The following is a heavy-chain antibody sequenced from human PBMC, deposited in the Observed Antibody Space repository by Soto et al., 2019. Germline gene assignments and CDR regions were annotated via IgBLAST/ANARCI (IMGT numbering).Heavy chain of an antibody. D-gene: IGHD2-21*01. Sequence: GGSLRLSCAASGFTFSSYWMSWVRQAPGMGLAWVANIKQDGREKYYVDSVKGRFTISRENAKNSLYLHMNNLRTEDTAVEYCAREGSECGGGSGDAFDIWGQGTMVTVSS. CDR3: AREGSECGGGSGDAFDI. V-gene: IGHV3-7*01. CDR1: GFTFSSYW. J-gene: IGHJ3*02. CDR2: IKQDGREK.